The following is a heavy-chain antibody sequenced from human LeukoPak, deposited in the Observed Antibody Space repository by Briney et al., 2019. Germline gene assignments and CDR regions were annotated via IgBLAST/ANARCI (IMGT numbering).Heavy chain of an antibody. Sequence: ASVKVSCKASGGTFSSYTISWVRQAPGQGLEWMGRIIPILGIANYAQKFQGRVTITADKSTSTAYMELSSLRSEDTAVYYCARVDYYGSSGYPSLGGAFDIWGQGTMVTVSS. V-gene: IGHV1-69*02. CDR3: ARVDYYGSSGYPSLGGAFDI. J-gene: IGHJ3*02. CDR2: IIPILGIA. CDR1: GGTFSSYT. D-gene: IGHD3-22*01.